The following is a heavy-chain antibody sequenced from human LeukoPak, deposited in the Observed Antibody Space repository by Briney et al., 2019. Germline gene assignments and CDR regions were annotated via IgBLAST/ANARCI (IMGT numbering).Heavy chain of an antibody. CDR2: INQDGSVK. Sequence: PGGSLRLSCAASGFTFSSHWMNWVRQAPGKGLEWVANINQDGSVKYYVDSVKGRFTISRDNAKNSIYLQMNSLRADDTAVYYCARGQPPFLNYYGMDVWGQGTTVTVSS. J-gene: IGHJ6*02. CDR1: GFTFSSHW. V-gene: IGHV3-7*05. D-gene: IGHD6-13*01. CDR3: ARGQPPFLNYYGMDV.